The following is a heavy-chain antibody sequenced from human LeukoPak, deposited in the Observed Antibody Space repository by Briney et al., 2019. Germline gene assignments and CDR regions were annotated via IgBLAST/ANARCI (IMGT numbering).Heavy chain of an antibody. CDR2: INGDGTST. Sequence: GGSLRLSCAASGFTLSDYWMHWARQAPGKGLVWVSHINGDGTSTGYADSVKGRFTISRDNAENMLYLQMNSLRAEDAAVYYCARGRYTASLDSWGQGTLVTVSS. V-gene: IGHV3-74*01. D-gene: IGHD5-18*01. CDR1: GFTLSDYW. CDR3: ARGRYTASLDS. J-gene: IGHJ4*02.